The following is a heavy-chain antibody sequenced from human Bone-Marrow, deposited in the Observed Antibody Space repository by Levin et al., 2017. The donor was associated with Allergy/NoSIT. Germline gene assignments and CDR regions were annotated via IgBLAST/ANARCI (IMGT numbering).Heavy chain of an antibody. CDR1: GFTFSGSA. D-gene: IGHD5-18*01. CDR3: TRRGDTAMVTRGLVY. J-gene: IGHJ4*02. V-gene: IGHV3-73*01. Sequence: GGSLRLSCAASGFTFSGSAMHWVRQASGKGLEWVGRIRSKANSYATAYAASVKGRFTISRDDSKNTAYLQMNSLKTEDTAVYYCTRRGDTAMVTRGLVYWGQGTLVTVSS. CDR2: IRSKANSYAT.